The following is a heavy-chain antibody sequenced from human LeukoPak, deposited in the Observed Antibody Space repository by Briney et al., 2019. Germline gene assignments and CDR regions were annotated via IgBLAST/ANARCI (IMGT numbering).Heavy chain of an antibody. J-gene: IGHJ4*02. CDR3: ARADCSSTSCPLG. Sequence: PGGSLRLSCAASGFTFSSYSMNWVRQAPGKGLEWVSPISSSSSYIYYADSVKGRFTISRDNAKNSLYLQMNSLRAEDTAVYYCARADCSSTSCPLGWGQGTLVTVSS. CDR2: ISSSSSYI. D-gene: IGHD2-2*01. CDR1: GFTFSSYS. V-gene: IGHV3-21*01.